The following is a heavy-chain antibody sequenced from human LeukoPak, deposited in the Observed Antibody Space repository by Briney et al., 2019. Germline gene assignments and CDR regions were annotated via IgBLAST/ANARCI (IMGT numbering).Heavy chain of an antibody. V-gene: IGHV1-2*06. CDR1: GYTFTGYY. J-gene: IGHJ4*02. CDR2: INPNSGGT. D-gene: IGHD2-2*01. Sequence: ASVKVSCKASGYTFTGYYMHWVRQAPGQGLEWMGRINPNSGGTNYAQKFQGRVTMTRDTSISTAYMELSRLRSDDTAVYYCASRLQGYCSSTSCTENSYWGQGTLVTVSS. CDR3: ASRLQGYCSSTSCTENSY.